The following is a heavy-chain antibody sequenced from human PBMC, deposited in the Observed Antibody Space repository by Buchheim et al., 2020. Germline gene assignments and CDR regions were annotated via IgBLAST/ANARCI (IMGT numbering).Heavy chain of an antibody. D-gene: IGHD2-2*01. CDR1: GFTFSTYW. CDR3: ARDCSSANCRRGGFDP. J-gene: IGHJ5*02. Sequence: EVQLVESGGDLVQPGGSLTLSCGASGFTFSTYWMTWVRQAPGKGLEWVANIKQDGSEKHYVDSVKGRFTISRDNAQNSLHLQMNSLRDEDTAVYYCARDCSSANCRRGGFDPWGQGTL. V-gene: IGHV3-7*01. CDR2: IKQDGSEK.